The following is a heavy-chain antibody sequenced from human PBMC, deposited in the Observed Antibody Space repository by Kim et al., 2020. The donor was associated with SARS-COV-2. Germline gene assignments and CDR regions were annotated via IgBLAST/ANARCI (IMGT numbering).Heavy chain of an antibody. CDR3: AKGTGRCYLDL. CDR2: VWYDGSNK. J-gene: IGHJ2*01. Sequence: GGSLTLSCAASGFTFSSYGMHWVRQAPGKGLEWVAVVWYDGSNKYYADSVKGRFTISRDNSKNMLYLQMNSLRAEDTAVYYCAKGTGRCYLDLCGRGTL. D-gene: IGHD3-10*01. V-gene: IGHV3-33*06. CDR1: GFTFSSYG.